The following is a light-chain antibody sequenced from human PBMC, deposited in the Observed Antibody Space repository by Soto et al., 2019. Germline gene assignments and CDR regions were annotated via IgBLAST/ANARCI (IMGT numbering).Light chain of an antibody. Sequence: EIVWTQSPGTLSLSPGERATLSCRASQSVHNNYLAWYQQKPGQAPRLLIYAASSRATGIPDRFSGSGSGTDFTLTISRLEPEDSAVYYCQQYGSSRPITFGQGTRLEIK. CDR1: QSVHNNY. V-gene: IGKV3-20*01. CDR2: AAS. CDR3: QQYGSSRPIT. J-gene: IGKJ5*01.